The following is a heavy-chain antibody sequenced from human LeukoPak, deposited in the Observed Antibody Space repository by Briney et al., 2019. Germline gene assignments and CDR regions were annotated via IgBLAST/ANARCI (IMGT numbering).Heavy chain of an antibody. CDR3: ARVTVLLWFGETSEYYYMDV. V-gene: IGHV3-21*01. Sequence: PGGSLRLSCAASGFTFSTYSMNWVRRAPGKGLEWVSSISSSSSYMYYADSVKGRFTISRDNGKNSLYLQMNSLRAEDTAVYYCARVTVLLWFGETSEYYYMDVWGKGTTVTVSS. CDR1: GFTFSTYS. D-gene: IGHD3-10*01. CDR2: ISSSSSYM. J-gene: IGHJ6*03.